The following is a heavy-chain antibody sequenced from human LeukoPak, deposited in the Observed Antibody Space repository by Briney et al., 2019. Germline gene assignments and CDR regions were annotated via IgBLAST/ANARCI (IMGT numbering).Heavy chain of an antibody. D-gene: IGHD6-6*01. J-gene: IGHJ4*02. CDR1: GFTFSSYG. CDR3: ARDKYSSSWVGFDY. CDR2: IWYDGSNK. Sequence: GGSLRLSCAASGFTFSSYGMHWVRQAPGKGLEWVAVIWYDGSNKYYADSVKGRFTISRDNSKNTLYLQMNSLRAEDTAVFYCARDKYSSSWVGFDYWGQGTLVTVSS. V-gene: IGHV3-33*01.